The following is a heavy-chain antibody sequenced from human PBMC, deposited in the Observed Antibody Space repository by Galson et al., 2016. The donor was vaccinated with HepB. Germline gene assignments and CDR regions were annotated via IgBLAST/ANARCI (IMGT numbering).Heavy chain of an antibody. CDR3: ARGVELDTIDAFDI. V-gene: IGHV4-34*01. Sequence: ETLSLTCAVYGGSLSGYYWTWIRQPPGKGLEWIGELNHSGTTNYNPSLNSRVTISLGTSNNQFPLRLTSVTAADTAEYYCARGVELDTIDAFDIWGQGTMVTVSS. CDR2: LNHSGTT. J-gene: IGHJ3*02. CDR1: GGSLSGYY. D-gene: IGHD3/OR15-3a*01.